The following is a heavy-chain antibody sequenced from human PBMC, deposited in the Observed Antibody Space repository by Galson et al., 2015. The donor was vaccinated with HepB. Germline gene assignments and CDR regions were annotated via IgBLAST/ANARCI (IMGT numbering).Heavy chain of an antibody. D-gene: IGHD2-21*02. Sequence: SLRLSCAASGFTFSSYAMSWVRQAPGKGLEWVSAISGSGGSTYYADSVKGRFTISRDNSKNTLYLQMNSLRAEDTAVYYCAKDRGPVVTAIYYYYYGMDVWGQGTTVTVSS. J-gene: IGHJ6*02. CDR2: ISGSGGST. CDR3: AKDRGPVVTAIYYYYYGMDV. CDR1: GFTFSSYA. V-gene: IGHV3-23*01.